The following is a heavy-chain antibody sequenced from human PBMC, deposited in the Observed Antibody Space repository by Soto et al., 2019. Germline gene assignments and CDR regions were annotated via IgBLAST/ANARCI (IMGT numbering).Heavy chain of an antibody. CDR3: AATSRY. CDR2: IYYSGST. V-gene: IGHV4-59*07. CDR1: GGSTSSYY. J-gene: IGHJ4*02. Sequence: PSDTLSITWSVSGGSTSSYYWSWIRPPPGKGLEWIGYIYYSGSTDYSPSLKSRVTMSIDTSQNQVSLKLTSVTTADTAVYYCAATSRYWGQGTLVTVSS.